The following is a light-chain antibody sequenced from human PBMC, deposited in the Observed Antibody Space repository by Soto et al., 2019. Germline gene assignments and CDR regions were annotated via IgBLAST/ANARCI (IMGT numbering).Light chain of an antibody. V-gene: IGKV1-27*01. CDR3: QKYNSAPLT. Sequence: DIQMTQSPSSLSASLGDRVTITCRASQGIGAYLAWFQQKPGKVPKLLIYAASALQTGVPSRFSGSGSGTDFTLTISSLQPEDFATYYCQKYNSAPLTFGGGTKGEIK. CDR1: QGIGAY. CDR2: AAS. J-gene: IGKJ4*01.